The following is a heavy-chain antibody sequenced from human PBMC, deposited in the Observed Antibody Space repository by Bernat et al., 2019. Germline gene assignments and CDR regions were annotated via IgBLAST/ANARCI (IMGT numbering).Heavy chain of an antibody. CDR1: GYIFTGYY. J-gene: IGHJ3*01. Sequence: QVQVVQSGAEVKKPGASVKVSCKASGYIFTGYYMHWVRQAPGQGLEWMGWINPNSGGIKYAQKFQGRVTMTRETSISTAYMELSRLRSDDTAVYYCARGPAGYYDSSDYYLGALDVWGQGTMVTVSS. D-gene: IGHD3-22*01. V-gene: IGHV1-2*02. CDR3: ARGPAGYYDSSDYYLGALDV. CDR2: INPNSGGI.